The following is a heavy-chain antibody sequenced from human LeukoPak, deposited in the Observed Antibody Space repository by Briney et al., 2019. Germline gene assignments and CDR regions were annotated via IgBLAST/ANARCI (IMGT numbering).Heavy chain of an antibody. CDR1: GYIFTSYW. V-gene: IGHV5-51*01. D-gene: IGHD3-22*01. CDR2: IYPGDSDT. CDR3: ARRNHYYDSSGLDY. J-gene: IGHJ4*02. Sequence: GASLQISCEGSGYIFTSYWIGWGRQLRGKGLEWMGIIYPGDSDTRDSPSFPGQVTIAADKSSSTSSLQWSSLKASDTAMYYCARRNHYYDSSGLDYWGQGTLVTVSS.